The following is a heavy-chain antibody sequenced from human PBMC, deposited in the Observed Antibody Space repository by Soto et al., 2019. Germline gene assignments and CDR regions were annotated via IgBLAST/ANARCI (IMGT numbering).Heavy chain of an antibody. D-gene: IGHD5-12*01. J-gene: IGHJ5*02. CDR2: IGVAGDT. V-gene: IGHV3-13*01. CDR1: GFTLSSSD. CDR3: ARSGYGNFRGFDL. Sequence: PGGSLRLSCAASGFTLSSSDMHWVRQIAGKGLEWISVIGVAGDTYHSDSVKGRFTISRENGYNSLHLQMDSLRAEDTAVYYCARSGYGNFRGFDLWGPGTLVTVSS.